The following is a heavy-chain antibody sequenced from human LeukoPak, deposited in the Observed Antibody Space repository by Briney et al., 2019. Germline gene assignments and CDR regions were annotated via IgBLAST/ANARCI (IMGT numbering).Heavy chain of an antibody. D-gene: IGHD2-21*02. V-gene: IGHV3-48*01. CDR3: DNPRCCGVVPANIDDL. J-gene: IGHJ5*02. Sequence: GGSLTLSCAASGFIFGRDSMNWVRQAPGRGLEWISYISRGSDIRYYADSVRGRFHISRDNARNSLYLHMNSLRADDTAMYVRDNPRCCGVVPANIDDLWGQGTLVTVSS. CDR1: GFIFGRDS. CDR2: ISRGSDIR.